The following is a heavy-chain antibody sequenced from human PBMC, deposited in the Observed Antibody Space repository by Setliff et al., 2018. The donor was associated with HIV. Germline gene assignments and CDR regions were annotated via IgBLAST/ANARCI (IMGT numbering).Heavy chain of an antibody. V-gene: IGHV4-34*01. CDR2: INHRGST. Sequence: ASETLSLTCAVYGGSFSDYYWTWIRQSPGKGLEWIGEINHRGSTNYNPSLKSRVTVSVDTSKNQFSLKLGSVTAADTAVYYCARESPSSSWFYFDFRGQGTLVTGS. D-gene: IGHD6-13*01. J-gene: IGHJ4*02. CDR1: GGSFSDYY. CDR3: ARESPSSSWFYFDF.